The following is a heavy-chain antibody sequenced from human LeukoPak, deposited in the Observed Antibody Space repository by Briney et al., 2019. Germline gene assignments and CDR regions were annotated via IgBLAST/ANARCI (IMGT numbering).Heavy chain of an antibody. CDR1: GFTFDDYA. D-gene: IGHD3-10*01. V-gene: IGHV3-9*01. CDR2: ISWNSGSI. CDR3: AKGGITMVRGVIHPRGYYYGMDV. Sequence: PGRSLRLSCAASGFTFDDYAMHWVRQAPGKGLEWVSGISWNSGSIGYADSVKGRFTISRDNAKNSLYLQMNSLRAEDTALYYCAKGGITMVRGVIHPRGYYYGMDVWGQGTTVTVSS. J-gene: IGHJ6*02.